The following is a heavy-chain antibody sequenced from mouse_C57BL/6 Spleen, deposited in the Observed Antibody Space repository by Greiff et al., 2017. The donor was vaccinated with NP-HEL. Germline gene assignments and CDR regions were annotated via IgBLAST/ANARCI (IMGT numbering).Heavy chain of an antibody. J-gene: IGHJ2*01. V-gene: IGHV1-50*01. Sequence: QVQLQQPGAELVKPGASVKLSCKASGYTFTSYWMQWVKQRPGQGLEWIGEIDPSDSYTNYNQKFKGKATLTVVTSSSTAYMQLSSLTSEDSAVYYCASRLPNYFDYWGQGTTLTVSS. CDR3: ASRLPNYFDY. CDR1: GYTFTSYW. CDR2: IDPSDSYT.